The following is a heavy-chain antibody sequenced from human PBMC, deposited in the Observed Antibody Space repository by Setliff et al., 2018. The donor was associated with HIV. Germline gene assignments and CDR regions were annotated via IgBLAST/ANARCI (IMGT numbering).Heavy chain of an antibody. CDR1: GFTSGFTFTNYW. D-gene: IGHD2-8*02. J-gene: IGHJ6*03. CDR2: INQNGREK. V-gene: IGHV3-7*01. Sequence: GGSLRLSCAASGFTSGFTFTNYWMSWVRQAPGKGLEWVANINQNGREKYYVDSVKGRFTLSKDNAKNSLYLQMNSLRAEDTAVYYCARVFWYGLPQIYYYMDVWGKGTTVTVSS. CDR3: ARVFWYGLPQIYYYMDV.